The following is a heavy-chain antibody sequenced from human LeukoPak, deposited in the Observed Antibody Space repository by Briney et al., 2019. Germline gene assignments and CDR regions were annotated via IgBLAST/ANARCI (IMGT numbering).Heavy chain of an antibody. D-gene: IGHD6-13*01. CDR3: VRDMKQQLLSGWFDP. J-gene: IGHJ5*02. CDR1: GGSISSYY. Sequence: PSETLSLTCTVSGGSISSYYWSWIRQPAGKGLEWIGRIYTSGSTNYNPSLKSRVTMSVDTSKNQFSLKLSSVTAADTAVYYCVRDMKQQLLSGWFDPWGQGTLVTVSS. V-gene: IGHV4-4*07. CDR2: IYTSGST.